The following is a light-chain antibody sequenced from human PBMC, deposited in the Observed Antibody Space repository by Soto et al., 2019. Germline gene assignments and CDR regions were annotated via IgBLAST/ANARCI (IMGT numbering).Light chain of an antibody. CDR1: SSDVGGYNY. J-gene: IGLJ2*01. CDR2: EVS. CDR3: SSYGGSNTVV. Sequence: QSALTQPPSASGSPGQSVTISCTGSSSDVGGYNYVSWYQQHPGKAPKLMIYEVSKRPSGVPDRLSGSKSGNTASLTVSGLQAEDEADYDCSSYGGSNTVVFGGGXKLTVL. V-gene: IGLV2-8*01.